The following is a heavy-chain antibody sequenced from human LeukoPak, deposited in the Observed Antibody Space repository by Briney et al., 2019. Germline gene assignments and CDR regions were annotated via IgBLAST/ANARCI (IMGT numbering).Heavy chain of an antibody. CDR1: GYTFTSYG. Sequence: ASVKVSCKASGYTFTSYGISWVRQAPGQGLEWMGWISAYNGNTNYAQKLQGRVTMTTDTSTSTAYMELRSLRSDDTAVYYCARSIPGPYYYGMDVWGQGTTVTVSS. CDR3: ARSIPGPYYYGMDV. CDR2: ISAYNGNT. D-gene: IGHD2-2*02. V-gene: IGHV1-18*01. J-gene: IGHJ6*02.